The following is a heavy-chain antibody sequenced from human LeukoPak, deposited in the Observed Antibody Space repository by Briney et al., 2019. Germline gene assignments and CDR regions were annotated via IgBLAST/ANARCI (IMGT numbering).Heavy chain of an antibody. V-gene: IGHV4-31*03. CDR3: AGGYYYDSSGYLG. CDR2: IYYSGST. D-gene: IGHD3-22*01. J-gene: IGHJ4*02. CDR1: GGSISSGGYY. Sequence: SETLSLTCTVSGGSISSGGYYWSWIRQHPGKGLEWIGYIYYSGSTYYNPSLKSRVTISVDTSKNQFSLKLSSVTAADTAVYYCAGGYYYDSSGYLGWGQGTLVTVYS.